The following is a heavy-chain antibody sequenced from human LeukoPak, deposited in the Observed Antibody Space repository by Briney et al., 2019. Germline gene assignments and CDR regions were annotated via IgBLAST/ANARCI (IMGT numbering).Heavy chain of an antibody. CDR3: ARDGVATITLNY. CDR2: INAGNGNT. V-gene: IGHV1-3*01. CDR1: GYTFTSYA. D-gene: IGHD5-24*01. J-gene: IGHJ4*02. Sequence: ASVKVSCKASGYTFTSYAMHWVRQAPGQRLEWMGWINAGNGNTKYSQKFQGRVTITRDTSASTAYMELSSLRSEDTAVYYCARDGVATITLNYWGQGTLVTVSS.